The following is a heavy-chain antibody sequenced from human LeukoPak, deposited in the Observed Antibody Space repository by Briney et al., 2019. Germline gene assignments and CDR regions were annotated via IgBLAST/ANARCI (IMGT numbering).Heavy chain of an antibody. D-gene: IGHD3-10*01. J-gene: IGHJ4*02. CDR3: AKVSYYYGSGSSHIFDY. CDR1: GFTFANYA. CDR2: ISGSGGTT. Sequence: PGGSLRLSCVASGFTFANYALSWVRQAPGKGLEWVSSISGSGGTTYFADSVKGRFSISRDNSKNTLYLQMNSLRAEDTAVYYCAKVSYYYGSGSSHIFDYWGQGTLVTVSS. V-gene: IGHV3-23*01.